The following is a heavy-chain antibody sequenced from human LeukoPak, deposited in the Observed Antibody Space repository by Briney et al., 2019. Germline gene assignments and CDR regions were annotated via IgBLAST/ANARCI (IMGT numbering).Heavy chain of an antibody. D-gene: IGHD3-3*01. CDR1: GGSISSGGYY. J-gene: IGHJ3*02. CDR3: ARGGVAQILSAFDI. CDR2: IYYSGST. V-gene: IGHV4-31*03. Sequence: SQTLSLTCTVSGGSISSGGYYWSWIRQHPGKGLEWIGYIYYSGSTYYNPSLKSRVTISVDTSKNQFSLKLSSVTAADTAVYYCARGGVAQILSAFDIWGQGTMVTVSS.